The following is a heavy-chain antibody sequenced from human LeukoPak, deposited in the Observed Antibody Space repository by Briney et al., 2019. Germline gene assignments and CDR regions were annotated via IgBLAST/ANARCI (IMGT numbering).Heavy chain of an antibody. CDR1: GVSIRDKNW. Sequence: SETLSLICAVSGVSIRDKNWWSWVRQSPGKGLEWIGEVYHSGDTNYNPSLQSRVTLSVDESKNQFSLKLKSVSAADTAIYYCARDCSGGSCASGGQDVFDMWGQGTMVTVSS. CDR3: ARDCSGGSCASGGQDVFDM. J-gene: IGHJ3*02. D-gene: IGHD2-15*01. V-gene: IGHV4-4*02. CDR2: VYHSGDT.